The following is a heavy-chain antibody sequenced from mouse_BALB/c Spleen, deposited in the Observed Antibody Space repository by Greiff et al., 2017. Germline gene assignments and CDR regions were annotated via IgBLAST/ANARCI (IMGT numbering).Heavy chain of an antibody. CDR1: GFTFSSYT. J-gene: IGHJ2*01. D-gene: IGHD1-1*01. Sequence: EVNVVESGGGLVQPGGSLKLSCAASGFTFSSYTMSWVRQTPEKRLEWVAYISNGGGSTYYPDTVKGRFTISRDNAKNTLYLQMSSLKSEDTAMYYCARVRYYGSSYDYWGQGTTLTVSS. CDR2: ISNGGGST. CDR3: ARVRYYGSSYDY. V-gene: IGHV5-12-2*01.